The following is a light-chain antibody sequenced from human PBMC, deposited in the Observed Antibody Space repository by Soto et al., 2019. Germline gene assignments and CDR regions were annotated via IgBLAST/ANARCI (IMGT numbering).Light chain of an antibody. J-gene: IGKJ1*01. CDR2: DAS. V-gene: IGKV3-11*01. CDR1: QSVSSY. CDR3: QQRSNWPPT. Sequence: EIVMTQSPATLSLSPGERATLSCRASQSVSSYLAWYQQKPGQAPRLLIYDASNRATGIPVRFSGSGYGTDFTLTISSLEPEDFAVYYCQQRSNWPPTFGQGTKVEIK.